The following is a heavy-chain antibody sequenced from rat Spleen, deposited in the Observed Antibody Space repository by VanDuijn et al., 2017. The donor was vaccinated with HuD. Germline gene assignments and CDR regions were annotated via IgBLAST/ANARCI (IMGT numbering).Heavy chain of an antibody. V-gene: IGHV5-25*01. Sequence: EVQVVESGGGLVQPGRSLKLSCAASGFTFSNYDMAWVRQASTKGLEWVASISAGGSNTYYRDSVKGRFTISRDNAKSTLYLQMDSLRSEDTATYYCARQDWTIAALFDYWGQGLMVTVSS. CDR3: ARQDWTIAALFDY. D-gene: IGHD1-2*01. CDR2: ISAGGSNT. CDR1: GFTFSNYD. J-gene: IGHJ2*01.